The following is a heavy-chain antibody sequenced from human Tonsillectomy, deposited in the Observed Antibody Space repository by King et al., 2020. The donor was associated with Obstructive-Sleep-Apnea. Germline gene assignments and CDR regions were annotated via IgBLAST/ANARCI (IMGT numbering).Heavy chain of an antibody. CDR1: GFSFSSYA. Sequence: VQLVESGGGVVQSGRSLRLSCAASGFSFSSYAMHWVRPAPGKGLEWVAVISLDGSNKYYADSVKGRFTISRDNSQNTLYLQMNSLRAEDTAVYYCARDAYRTSWYGYFQQWGQGTLATVSS. D-gene: IGHD3/OR15-3a*01. V-gene: IGHV3-30*04. CDR3: ARDAYRTSWYGYFQQ. CDR2: ISLDGSNK. J-gene: IGHJ1*01.